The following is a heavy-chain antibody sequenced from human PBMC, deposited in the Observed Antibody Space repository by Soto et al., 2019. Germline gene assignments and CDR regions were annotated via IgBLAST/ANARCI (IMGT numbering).Heavy chain of an antibody. J-gene: IGHJ5*02. D-gene: IGHD6-19*01. Sequence: QVQLVQSGAEVKKPGSSVKVSCKASGGTFSSYAISWVRQAPGQGLEWMGGIIPIFGTANYAQKFQGRVTITADESTSTAYMELSSLRSEDTAVYYCARDQLGYSSGWYENWFDPWGQGTLGTGSS. V-gene: IGHV1-69*12. CDR2: IIPIFGTA. CDR1: GGTFSSYA. CDR3: ARDQLGYSSGWYENWFDP.